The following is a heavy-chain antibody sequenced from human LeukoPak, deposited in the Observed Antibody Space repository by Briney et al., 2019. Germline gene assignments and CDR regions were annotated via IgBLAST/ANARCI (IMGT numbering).Heavy chain of an antibody. CDR3: ARVDYDSSGFDY. D-gene: IGHD3-22*01. CDR2: IYYSGST. Sequence: SETLSLTCTVSGXSISSYYGSWIRQPPGKGLEWIGYIYYSGSTNYNPSLKSRVTISVDTSKNQFSLKLSSVTAADTAVYYCARVDYDSSGFDYWGQGTQVTVSS. V-gene: IGHV4-59*01. CDR1: GXSISSYY. J-gene: IGHJ4*02.